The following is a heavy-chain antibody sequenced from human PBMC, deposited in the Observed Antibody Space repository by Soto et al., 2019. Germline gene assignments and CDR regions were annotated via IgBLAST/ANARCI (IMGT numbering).Heavy chain of an antibody. CDR3: ARSRVVAGRYLNWFDP. V-gene: IGHV1-3*01. CDR2: INAGNGNT. Sequence: ASVKVSCKASGYTFTSYAMHWVRQAPGQRLEWMGWINAGNGNTKYSQKFQGRVTITRDTSASTAYMELSSLRSEDTAVYYCARSRVVAGRYLNWFDPWGQGTLVTVSS. J-gene: IGHJ5*02. D-gene: IGHD6-19*01. CDR1: GYTFTSYA.